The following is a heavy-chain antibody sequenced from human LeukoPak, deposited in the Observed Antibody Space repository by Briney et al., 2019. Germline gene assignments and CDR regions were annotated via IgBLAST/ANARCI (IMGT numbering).Heavy chain of an antibody. V-gene: IGHV3-66*01. CDR2: IYSGGST. CDR1: GFTVSSNY. CDR3: AREGMWELLGSYFDY. D-gene: IGHD1-26*01. J-gene: IGHJ4*02. Sequence: GGSLRLSCAASGFTVSSNYMSWVRQAPGKGLEWVSVIYSGGSTSYADSVKGRFTISRDNSKNTLYLQMNSLRAEDTAVYYCAREGMWELLGSYFDYWGQGTLVTVSS.